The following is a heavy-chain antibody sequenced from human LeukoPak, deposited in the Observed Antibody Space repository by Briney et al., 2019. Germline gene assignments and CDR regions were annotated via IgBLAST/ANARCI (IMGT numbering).Heavy chain of an antibody. CDR1: GYTFTSYD. CDR3: ARRAELWFGELLVGSPGPHGENDAFDI. J-gene: IGHJ3*02. D-gene: IGHD3-10*01. CDR2: MNPNSGNT. Sequence: ASVKVSCKASGYTFTSYDINWMRQATGQGLEWMGWMNPNSGNTGYAQKFQGSVTMTRNTSISTAYMELSSLRSEDTAVYYCARRAELWFGELLVGSPGPHGENDAFDIWGQGTMVTVSS. V-gene: IGHV1-8*01.